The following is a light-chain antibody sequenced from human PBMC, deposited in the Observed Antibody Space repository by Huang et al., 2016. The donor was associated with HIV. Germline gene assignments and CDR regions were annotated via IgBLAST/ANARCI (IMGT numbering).Light chain of an antibody. J-gene: IGKJ2*01. Sequence: DTVMTQTPATLSVSPGARATLSCRASHSVGSKLAWFQQKPGQAPRLLIHGPSTRATGIPARFSGSGSGTEFTLTISSLQSEDFAVYYCQQYNNWPYTFGQGTKLEIK. V-gene: IGKV3-15*01. CDR1: HSVGSK. CDR2: GPS. CDR3: QQYNNWPYT.